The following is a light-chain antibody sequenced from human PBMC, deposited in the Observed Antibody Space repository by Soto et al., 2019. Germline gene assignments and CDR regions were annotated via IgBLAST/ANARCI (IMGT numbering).Light chain of an antibody. Sequence: EIVLTQSPATLSLSPGERATLSCRASQSVRTSLAWYQQQPGQAPRLLIYDASNKATGIPARFSGSGSGTDFTLTISSLDIKDVAVYYCEQRLNLPGTFGGGTKVDIK. J-gene: IGKJ4*02. CDR2: DAS. CDR1: QSVRTS. CDR3: EQRLNLPGT. V-gene: IGKV3-11*01.